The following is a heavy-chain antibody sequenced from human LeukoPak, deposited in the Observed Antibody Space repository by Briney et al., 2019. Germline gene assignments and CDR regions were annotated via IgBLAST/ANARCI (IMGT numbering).Heavy chain of an antibody. V-gene: IGHV3-15*01. Sequence: PGGSLRLSCAASGFTFDKAWMSWVRQAPGQGLEWIARITAKKDGGTTDYAVRVEGRFTVSRDDSNNTLYLQMNSLKTEDTAVYYCARDPLYTQPEFGHWGQGTLVAVSS. CDR2: ITAKKDGGTT. J-gene: IGHJ4*01. CDR1: GFTFDKAW. CDR3: ARDPLYTQPEFGH. D-gene: IGHD2-2*02.